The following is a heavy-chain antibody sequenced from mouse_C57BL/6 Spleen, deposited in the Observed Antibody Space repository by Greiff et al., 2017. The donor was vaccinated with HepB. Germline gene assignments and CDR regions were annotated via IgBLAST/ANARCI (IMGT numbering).Heavy chain of an antibody. J-gene: IGHJ3*01. CDR1: GFSLTSYG. V-gene: IGHV2-2*01. CDR2: IWSGGST. D-gene: IGHD4-1*01. CDR3: ARKESGTGKAWFAY. Sequence: QVQLQQSGPGLVQPSQSLSITCTVSGFSLTSYGVHWVRQSPGKGLEWLGVIWSGGSTDYNAAFISSLSISKDNSKSQVFFKMNSLLADDAATYYCARKESGTGKAWFAYWGQGTLVTVSA.